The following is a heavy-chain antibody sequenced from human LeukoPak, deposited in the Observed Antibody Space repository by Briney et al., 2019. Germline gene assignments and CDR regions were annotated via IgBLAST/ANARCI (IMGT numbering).Heavy chain of an antibody. CDR1: GGSISSSSKF. CDR2: LRPSTTT. J-gene: IGHJ4*02. V-gene: IGHV4-39*07. D-gene: IGHD3-22*01. Sequence: SETLSLTCTVSGGSISSSSKFWGWIRQPPGKGLEWIGSLRPSTTTYYNPSLRNRVAISVDTSKNQFSLTLSSVTAADSAVYYCARGFGSGGYYDYWGQGTLVTVSS. CDR3: ARGFGSGGYYDY.